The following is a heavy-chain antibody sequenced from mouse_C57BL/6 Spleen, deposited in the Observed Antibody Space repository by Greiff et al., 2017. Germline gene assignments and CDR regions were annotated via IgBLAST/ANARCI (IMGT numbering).Heavy chain of an antibody. CDR1: GFSFNTYA. D-gene: IGHD1-2*01. J-gene: IGHJ2*01. Sequence: EVQVVESGGGLVQPKGSLKLSCAASGFSFNTYAMNWVRQAPGKGLEWVARIRSKSNNYATYYADSVKDRFTISRDDSESMLYLQMNNLKTEDTAMYYGVRQGTAHYFDYWGQGTTLTVSS. V-gene: IGHV10-1*01. CDR2: IRSKSNNYAT. CDR3: VRQGTAHYFDY.